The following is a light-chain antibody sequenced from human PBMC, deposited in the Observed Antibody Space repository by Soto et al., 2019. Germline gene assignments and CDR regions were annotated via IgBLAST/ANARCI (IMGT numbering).Light chain of an antibody. CDR2: GAS. J-gene: IGKJ2*01. CDR3: QQYSNWPPYT. Sequence: EIVMSQSPATLSVSPGERATLSCRASQSVRSNLAWYQQQPGQAPRLLIFGASTRATGIPARFSGSGSGTEFTLTISSLQSEDFAVYYCQQYSNWPPYTFGQGTKLEL. V-gene: IGKV3-15*01. CDR1: QSVRSN.